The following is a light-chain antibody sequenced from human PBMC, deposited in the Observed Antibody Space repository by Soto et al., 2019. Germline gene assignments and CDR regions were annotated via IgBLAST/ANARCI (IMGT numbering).Light chain of an antibody. V-gene: IGKV3-20*01. J-gene: IGKJ1*01. CDR1: QSLGSSF. CDR2: GAT. CDR3: QHYGISPPWT. Sequence: EIVLTQSPGTLSLSPGERATLSCRASQSLGSSFLAWYQQKPGQAPRLLIYGATSRATGIPDRFSGSGSGTDFTLTISRLEPEDFAVYYCQHYGISPPWTFGQGTKVEIK.